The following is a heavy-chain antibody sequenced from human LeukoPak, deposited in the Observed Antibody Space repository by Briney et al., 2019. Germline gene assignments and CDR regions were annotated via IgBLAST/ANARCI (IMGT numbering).Heavy chain of an antibody. CDR1: GFTFSSYE. Sequence: PGGSLRLSCATSGFTFSSYEMNWVRQAPGKGLEWVSYISSSGSTIYYADSVKGRFTISRDNVKNSLYLQMNSLRAEDTAVYYCARHTLNYYYYMDVWGKGTTVTISS. CDR2: ISSSGSTI. CDR3: ARHTLNYYYYMDV. J-gene: IGHJ6*03. V-gene: IGHV3-48*03.